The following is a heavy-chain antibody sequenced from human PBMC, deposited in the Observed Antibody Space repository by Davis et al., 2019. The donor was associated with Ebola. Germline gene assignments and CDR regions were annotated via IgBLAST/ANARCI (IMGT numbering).Heavy chain of an antibody. V-gene: IGHV4-34*01. J-gene: IGHJ5*02. CDR3: ARRSFSSTSCYTAPRYNWFDP. CDR2: INHSGST. D-gene: IGHD2-2*02. Sequence: MPSETLSLTCAVYGGSFSGYYWSWIRQPPGKGLEWIGEINHSGSTNYNPSLKSRVTIPVDTSKNQFSLKLSSVTAADTAVYYCARRSFSSTSCYTAPRYNWFDPWGKGTLVTVSS. CDR1: GGSFSGYY.